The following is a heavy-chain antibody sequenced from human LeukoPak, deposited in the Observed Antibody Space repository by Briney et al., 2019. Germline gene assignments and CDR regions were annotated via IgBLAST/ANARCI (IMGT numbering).Heavy chain of an antibody. Sequence: SETLSLTCAVYGVSFSGYYWSWIRQPPGKGLEWIGEINHSGSANYNPSLKSRVTMSIDTSKNHFSLKLISVTAADTAVYYCREERRRTSGSYGMYDYYGMDVWGQGTTVTVSS. CDR1: GVSFSGYY. CDR3: REERRRTSGSYGMYDYYGMDV. CDR2: INHSGSA. V-gene: IGHV4-34*01. D-gene: IGHD1-26*01. J-gene: IGHJ6*02.